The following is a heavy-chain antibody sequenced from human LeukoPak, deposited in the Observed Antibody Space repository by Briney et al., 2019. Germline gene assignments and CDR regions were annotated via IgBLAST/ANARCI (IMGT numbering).Heavy chain of an antibody. Sequence: PGGSLRLSCAASGFTFSSFTMNWARQAPGKGLEWISYISLGNSTMFYADSVKGRFTISRDNAKNTLYLQMSSLRAEDTAVYYCARGGDPVKYYAEYFQYWGQGTLVTVSS. D-gene: IGHD2-21*02. CDR1: GFTFSSFT. V-gene: IGHV3-48*04. CDR2: ISLGNSTM. CDR3: ARGGDPVKYYAEYFQY. J-gene: IGHJ1*01.